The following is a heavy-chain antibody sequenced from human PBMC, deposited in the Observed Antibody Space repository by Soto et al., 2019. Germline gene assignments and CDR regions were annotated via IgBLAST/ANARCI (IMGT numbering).Heavy chain of an antibody. CDR1: GYTFTGSY. J-gene: IGHJ5*02. CDR3: ARGTDYYDSSGYLNWFDP. D-gene: IGHD3-22*01. V-gene: IGHV1-2*02. Sequence: WASVKVSCKASGYTFTGSYMHWVRQAPGQGLEWMGWINPNSGGTNYAQKFQGRVTMTRDTSISTAYMELSRLRSDDTAVYYCARGTDYYDSSGYLNWFDPWGQGTLVTVSS. CDR2: INPNSGGT.